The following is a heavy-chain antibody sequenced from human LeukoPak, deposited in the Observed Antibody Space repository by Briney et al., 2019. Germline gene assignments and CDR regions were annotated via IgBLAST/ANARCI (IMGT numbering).Heavy chain of an antibody. CDR2: ISGSGGST. D-gene: IGHD1-26*01. CDR1: GFTFTSYA. Sequence: PGGSLRLSCAASGFTFTSYAMIWVRQAPGKGLEWVSGISGSGGSTHYADSVKGRLTISRDNSQNTLYLHMNSLRAEDTAVYYCAKQVGPTIDYWGQGTLVTVSS. V-gene: IGHV3-23*01. J-gene: IGHJ4*02. CDR3: AKQVGPTIDY.